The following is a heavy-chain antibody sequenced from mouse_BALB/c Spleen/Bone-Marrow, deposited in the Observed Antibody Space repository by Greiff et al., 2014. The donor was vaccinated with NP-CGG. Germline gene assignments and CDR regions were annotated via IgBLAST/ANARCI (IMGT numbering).Heavy chain of an antibody. V-gene: IGHV5-4*02. Sequence: EVQVVESGGGLVKPGGSLKLSCAASGFTFSDYYMYWVRQTPEKRLEWVATISDGGSYTYYPDSVKGRFTISRDNAKNNLYLQTSSLKFEDTAMYYCARDLITTATSFAYWGQGTLVTVSA. CDR1: GFTFSDYY. CDR2: ISDGGSYT. J-gene: IGHJ3*01. D-gene: IGHD1-2*01. CDR3: ARDLITTATSFAY.